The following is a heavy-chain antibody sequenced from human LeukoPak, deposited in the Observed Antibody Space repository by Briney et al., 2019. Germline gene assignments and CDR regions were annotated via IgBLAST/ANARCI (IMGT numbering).Heavy chain of an antibody. V-gene: IGHV1-46*01. CDR3: ADLYGGNFDY. CDR2: INPSGGST. CDR1: GYTFTSYY. D-gene: IGHD4-23*01. Sequence: GASVKVSCKASGYTFTSYYMHWVRQAPGQGLEWMGIINPSGGSTSYAQKFQGRLTMTRDMSTSTVYMELSSLRSEDTAVYYCADLYGGNFDYWGQGTLVTVSS. J-gene: IGHJ4*02.